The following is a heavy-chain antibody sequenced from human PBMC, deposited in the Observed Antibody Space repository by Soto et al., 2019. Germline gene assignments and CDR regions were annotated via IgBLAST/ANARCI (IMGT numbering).Heavy chain of an antibody. V-gene: IGHV3-23*01. CDR2: ISGSGGAT. Sequence: EVQLLESGGGLVQPGGSLRLSCAASGFTFSNYAMSWVRQAPGKGLEWVSGISGSGGATYYADSVKGRFTISRDNSKNTLFLQMNSLRAEDTAVYYCAKGPQIVGATYFDYWGQGTLVTVSS. J-gene: IGHJ4*02. CDR3: AKGPQIVGATYFDY. CDR1: GFTFSNYA. D-gene: IGHD1-26*01.